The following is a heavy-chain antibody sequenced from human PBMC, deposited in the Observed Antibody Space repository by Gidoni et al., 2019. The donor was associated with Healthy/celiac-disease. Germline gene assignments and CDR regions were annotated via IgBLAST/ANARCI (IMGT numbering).Heavy chain of an antibody. CDR1: GYSISRGYY. D-gene: IGHD2-21*02. J-gene: IGHJ6*02. V-gene: IGHV4-38-2*02. Sequence: QVQLPESGPGLVKPSETLSLTCPVSGYSISRGYYWGWIRQPPGKGLEWIGSIYHSGSTYYNPSLKSRVTISVDTSKNQISLKLSSVTAADTAVYYCARDRRGDYAYYYYGMDVWGQGTTVTVSS. CDR2: IYHSGST. CDR3: ARDRRGDYAYYYYGMDV.